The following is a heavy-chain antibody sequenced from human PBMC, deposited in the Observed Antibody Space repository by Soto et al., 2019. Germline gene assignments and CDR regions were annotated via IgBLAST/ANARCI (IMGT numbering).Heavy chain of an antibody. D-gene: IGHD6-13*01. V-gene: IGHV1-8*02. J-gene: IGHJ6*02. CDR1: GYDFTAYD. Sequence: ASVKVSCKASGYDFTAYDIDWVRQASGQGLEWMGWMNPINGATGTARRFQGRVSLSRNTATGTAYLELTSLRSDDTAVYYCGRGPSPRAPAGGAPYYYAMDVWGQGTTVTVSS. CDR2: MNPINGAT. CDR3: GRGPSPRAPAGGAPYYYAMDV.